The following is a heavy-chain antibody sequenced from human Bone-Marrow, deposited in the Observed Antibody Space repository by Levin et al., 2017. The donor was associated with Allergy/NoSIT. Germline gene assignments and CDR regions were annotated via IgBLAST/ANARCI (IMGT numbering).Heavy chain of an antibody. Sequence: PGGSLRLSCAASGFTFSTYWMTWVRQAPGKGLEWVANINHDASEKYYVDSVKGRFTISRDNAKNSVYLQMNSLRAEDTAVYYCTKGGHLDHWGQGTRVTVSS. D-gene: IGHD6-25*01. CDR2: INHDASEK. J-gene: IGHJ4*02. CDR3: TKGGHLDH. CDR1: GFTFSTYW. V-gene: IGHV3-7*01.